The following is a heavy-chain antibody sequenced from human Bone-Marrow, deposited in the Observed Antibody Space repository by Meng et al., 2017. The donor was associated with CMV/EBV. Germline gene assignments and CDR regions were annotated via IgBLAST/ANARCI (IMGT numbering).Heavy chain of an antibody. J-gene: IGHJ3*02. Sequence: GESLKISCAASGFTFSSYEMNWVRQAPGKGLEWVSYISSSGSTIYYADSVKGRFTISRDNAKNTLYLQMNSLRAEDTAVYYCARDGGRGSAGAFDIWGQGTMVTVSS. CDR3: ARDGGRGSAGAFDI. CDR1: GFTFSSYE. CDR2: ISSSGSTI. V-gene: IGHV3-48*03. D-gene: IGHD1-26*01.